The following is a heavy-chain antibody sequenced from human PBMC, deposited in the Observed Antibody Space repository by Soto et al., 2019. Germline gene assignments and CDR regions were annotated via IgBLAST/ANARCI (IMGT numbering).Heavy chain of an antibody. Sequence: ETLSLTCPVSGDSVNSGSYYWTWIRQAPGKGLEWLGYIYHIGTTRYNPSLKSRATISLDTSKSQFSLRLTSVTAADTAVYFCARESIVGATRFDPWGHGTLVTVYS. D-gene: IGHD1-26*01. CDR2: IYHIGTT. CDR1: GDSVNSGSYY. J-gene: IGHJ5*02. CDR3: ARESIVGATRFDP. V-gene: IGHV4-61*01.